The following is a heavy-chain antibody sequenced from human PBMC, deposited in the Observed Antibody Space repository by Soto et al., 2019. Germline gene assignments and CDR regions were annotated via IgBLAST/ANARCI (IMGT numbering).Heavy chain of an antibody. D-gene: IGHD1-7*01. CDR2: IDPSDSYT. J-gene: IGHJ6*02. CDR3: TSRRITGTLQGDDYGMDV. Sequence: PEESLKISCKGSGYRITSYRISWVRQMPGTGLEWMGRIDPSDSYTNYSPSFQGHVTISAEKSISTAYLQWSSLKASDTVMYSCTSRRITGTLQGDDYGMDVWGQGTTVTVSS. CDR1: GYRITSYR. V-gene: IGHV5-10-1*01.